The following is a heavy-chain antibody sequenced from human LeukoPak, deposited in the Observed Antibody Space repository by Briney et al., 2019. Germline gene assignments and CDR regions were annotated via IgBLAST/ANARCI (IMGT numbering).Heavy chain of an antibody. V-gene: IGHV6-1*01. CDR3: SRSDGASDFDY. D-gene: IGHD5-24*01. Sequence: HTLSLTCSISGWSVSSIRASWTWICESPKGVLERLERTYYRSKWYNDYAVSLKSRISINPDTSKNQFSLQLNSVTPEDTAVYYCSRSDGASDFDYWGQGTLVTVSS. CDR2: TYYRSKWYN. CDR1: GWSVSSIRAS. J-gene: IGHJ4*02.